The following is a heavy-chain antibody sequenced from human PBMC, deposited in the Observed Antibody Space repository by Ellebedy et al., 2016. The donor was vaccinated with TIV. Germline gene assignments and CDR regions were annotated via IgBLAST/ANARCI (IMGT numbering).Heavy chain of an antibody. CDR2: INQDGNDK. J-gene: IGHJ3*02. V-gene: IGHV3-7*01. D-gene: IGHD1-1*01. CDR3: VRDLHWAFDI. Sequence: GESLKISCAASGFTFSNYWMSWVRQAPGKGLEWVANINQDGNDKFYVDFLKGRFTISRDNAKNSLYLQMNSRRDADTAVYYCVRDLHWAFDIWGQGTVVTVSS. CDR1: GFTFSNYW.